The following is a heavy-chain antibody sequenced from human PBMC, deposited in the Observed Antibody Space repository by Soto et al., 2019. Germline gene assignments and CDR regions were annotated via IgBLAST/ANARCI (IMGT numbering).Heavy chain of an antibody. CDR1: GYTFTSYY. CDR3: ARAGYGHEESDCRYYYYGMAV. V-gene: IGHV1-46*01. CDR2: INPSGGST. Sequence: ASLKVSCKASGYTFTSYYMHWVRQAPGQGLEWMGIINPSGGSTSYAQKFQGRVTMTRDTSTSTVYMELSSLRSEDTAVYYCARAGYGHEESDCRYYYYGMAVCGQGPKVTVPS. J-gene: IGHJ6*02. D-gene: IGHD3-9*01.